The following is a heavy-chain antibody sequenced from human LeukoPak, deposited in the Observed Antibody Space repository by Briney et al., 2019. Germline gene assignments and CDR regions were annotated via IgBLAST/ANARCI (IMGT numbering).Heavy chain of an antibody. CDR1: GFTFSSYG. CDR2: ISYDGSNK. Sequence: GGSLRLSCAASGFTFSSYGMHWVRQAPGKGLEWVAVISYDGSNKYYADSVKGRFTISRDNSKNTLYLQMNSLRAEDTAVYYCAKDRGPYYYGSGSYKTFDYWGQGTLVTVSS. V-gene: IGHV3-30*18. J-gene: IGHJ4*02. D-gene: IGHD3-10*01. CDR3: AKDRGPYYYGSGSYKTFDY.